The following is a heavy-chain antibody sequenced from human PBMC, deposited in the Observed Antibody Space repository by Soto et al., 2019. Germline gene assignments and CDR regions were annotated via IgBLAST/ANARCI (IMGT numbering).Heavy chain of an antibody. D-gene: IGHD3-16*01. Sequence: GGSLRLSCAASGFTFRSYAMSWVRQAPGKGLEWVSYISSSSSTIYYADSVKGRFTISRDNAKNSLYLQMNSLRDEDTAVYYCARVVSPGYYGMDVWGQGTTVTVSS. CDR1: GFTFRSYA. CDR3: ARVVSPGYYGMDV. J-gene: IGHJ6*02. CDR2: ISSSSSTI. V-gene: IGHV3-48*02.